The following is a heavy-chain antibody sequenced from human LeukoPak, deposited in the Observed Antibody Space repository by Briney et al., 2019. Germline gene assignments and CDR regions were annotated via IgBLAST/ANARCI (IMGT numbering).Heavy chain of an antibody. V-gene: IGHV1-69*04. D-gene: IGHD1-1*01. CDR2: IIPILGIA. Sequence: SVKVSCKASGGTFSSYAISWVRQTPGQGLEWMGRIIPILGIANYAQKFQGRVTITADKSTSTAYMELSSLRSEDTAVYYCASPSNWNDGGGAFDIWGQGTMVTVSS. CDR3: ASPSNWNDGGGAFDI. J-gene: IGHJ3*02. CDR1: GGTFSSYA.